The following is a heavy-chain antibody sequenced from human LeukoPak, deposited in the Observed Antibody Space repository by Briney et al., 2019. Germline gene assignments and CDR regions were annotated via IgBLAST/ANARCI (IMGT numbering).Heavy chain of an antibody. D-gene: IGHD1-26*01. V-gene: IGHV4-59*01. CDR1: GGSISSYY. CDR3: ARSSWELNRYYFDY. J-gene: IGHJ4*02. CDR2: IYYSGST. Sequence: SETLSLTCTVSGGSISSYYWSWIRQPPGKGLDWIGYIYYSGSTNYNPSLKSRVTISVDTSKNQFSLKLSSVTVADTAVYYCARSSWELNRYYFDYWGQGTLVTVSS.